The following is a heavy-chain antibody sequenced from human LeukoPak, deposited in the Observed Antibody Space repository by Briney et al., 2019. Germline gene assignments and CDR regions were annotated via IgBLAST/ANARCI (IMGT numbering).Heavy chain of an antibody. D-gene: IGHD2-21*02. Sequence: ASVNVSCKASGGTFSSYAISWVRQAPGQGLEWMGGIIPIFGTANYAQKFQGRVTITADESTSTAYTELSSLRSEDTAVYYCARVTASSPINWFDPWGQGTLVTVSS. V-gene: IGHV1-69*13. CDR3: ARVTASSPINWFDP. J-gene: IGHJ5*02. CDR2: IIPIFGTA. CDR1: GGTFSSYA.